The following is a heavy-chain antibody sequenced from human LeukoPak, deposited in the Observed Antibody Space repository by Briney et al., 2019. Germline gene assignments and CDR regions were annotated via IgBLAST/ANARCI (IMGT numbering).Heavy chain of an antibody. CDR1: GYTFTSYY. Sequence: ASVKVSCKASGYTFTSYYIHWVRQAPGQGLEWMGIIIPSTGSTSYAQKFQGRVTMIRDTSTSTVYMELSSLRSEDTAVYYCATYSDYDPFDGWGQGTLVTVAS. V-gene: IGHV1-46*01. CDR2: IIPSTGST. CDR3: ATYSDYDPFDG. D-gene: IGHD5-12*01. J-gene: IGHJ4*02.